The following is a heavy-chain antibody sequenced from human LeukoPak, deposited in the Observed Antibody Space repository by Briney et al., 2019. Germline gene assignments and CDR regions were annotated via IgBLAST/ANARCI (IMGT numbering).Heavy chain of an antibody. CDR3: ARGSPYGSGTPGYYYYYGMDV. D-gene: IGHD3-10*01. Sequence: GGSLRLSCAASGFTFSSYAMHWVRQAPGKGLEWVAVISYDGSNKYYADSVKGRFTISRDNSKNTLYLQMNSLRAEDTAVYYCARGSPYGSGTPGYYYYYGMDVWGQGTTVTVSS. J-gene: IGHJ6*02. CDR2: ISYDGSNK. V-gene: IGHV3-30-3*01. CDR1: GFTFSSYA.